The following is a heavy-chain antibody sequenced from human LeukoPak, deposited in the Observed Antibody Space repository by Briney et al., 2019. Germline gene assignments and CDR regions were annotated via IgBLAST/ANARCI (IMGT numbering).Heavy chain of an antibody. CDR3: ARTYCSGGSCYGYNWFDP. CDR2: IIPIFGTA. D-gene: IGHD2-15*01. Sequence: SVKVSCKASGGTFSSYAISWVRQAPGQGLEWMGGIIPIFGTANYAQKFQGRVTITADKSTSTAYMELSSLGSEDTAVYYCARTYCSGGSCYGYNWFDPWGQGTLVTVSS. J-gene: IGHJ5*02. CDR1: GGTFSSYA. V-gene: IGHV1-69*06.